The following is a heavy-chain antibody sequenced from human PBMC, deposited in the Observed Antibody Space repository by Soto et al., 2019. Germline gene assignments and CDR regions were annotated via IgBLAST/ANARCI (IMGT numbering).Heavy chain of an antibody. CDR1: GGSFGKSA. Sequence: SVKVSCKASGGSFGKSAINWVRQTPGQGLEWLGGFIPVYRALNYAQKFQGRVTITADESTGTAYMTLSSLASDDTAVYYCATGVIWIGYFTVDSWGQGTRVTVSS. CDR2: FIPVYRAL. D-gene: IGHD3-3*01. J-gene: IGHJ4*02. V-gene: IGHV1-69*13. CDR3: ATGVIWIGYFTVDS.